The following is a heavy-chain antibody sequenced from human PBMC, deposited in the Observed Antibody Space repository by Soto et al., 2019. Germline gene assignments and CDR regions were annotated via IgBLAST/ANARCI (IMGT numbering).Heavy chain of an antibody. CDR1: RCSNYC. CDR2: IDLSDSYT. Sequence: RCSNYCSSVRRPLPGEGLKWMGRIDLSDSYTNHGPSFQGHVTISADKSTSTAYLQWSSLKASDTAMYYCARRGYNCNYGYYYGIDVWGQGTTVTVSS. CDR3: ARRGYNCNYGYYYGIDV. V-gene: IGHV5-10-1*01. J-gene: IGHJ6*02. D-gene: IGHD1-7*01.